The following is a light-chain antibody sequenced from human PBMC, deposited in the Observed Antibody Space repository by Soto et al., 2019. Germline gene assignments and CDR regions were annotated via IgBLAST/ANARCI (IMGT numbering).Light chain of an antibody. V-gene: IGKV1-5*01. CDR2: DAS. Sequence: SQLTQSPSSLSASVGDRVTITCRASQSISSWLAWFQQKPGKVPKLLIFDASTLQTGVPSRFGGGGSGTEFTLTISGLQPDDFATYYCQQYNSYSPWTFGPGTKVDIK. CDR1: QSISSW. J-gene: IGKJ1*01. CDR3: QQYNSYSPWT.